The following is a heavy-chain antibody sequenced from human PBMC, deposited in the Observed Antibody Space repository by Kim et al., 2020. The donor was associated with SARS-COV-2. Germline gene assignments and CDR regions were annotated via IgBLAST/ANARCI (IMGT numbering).Heavy chain of an antibody. V-gene: IGHV3-53*01. D-gene: IGHD5-12*01. J-gene: IGHJ4*02. CDR3: ATDNVHLRTFDY. Sequence: GGSMRLSCAASGFTVSSNYMSWVRQAPGKGLEWVSVIYSGGSTYYADSVKGRFTISRDNSKNTLYLQMNNLRAEDTAVYYCATDNVHLRTFDYWGQGTLVTVSS. CDR2: IYSGGST. CDR1: GFTVSSNY.